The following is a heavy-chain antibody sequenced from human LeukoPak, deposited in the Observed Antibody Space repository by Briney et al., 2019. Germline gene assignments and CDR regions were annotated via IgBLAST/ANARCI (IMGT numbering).Heavy chain of an antibody. CDR1: GFTFDDYG. V-gene: IGHV3-20*04. Sequence: GGSLRLSCAASGFTFDDYGMSWVRQAPGKVLEWVSGINWNGGSTGYADSVKGRFTISRDNAKNSLYLQMNSLRAEDTALYYCARVGNSLEAHYFDYWGQGTLVTVSS. D-gene: IGHD1-1*01. CDR2: INWNGGST. CDR3: ARVGNSLEAHYFDY. J-gene: IGHJ4*02.